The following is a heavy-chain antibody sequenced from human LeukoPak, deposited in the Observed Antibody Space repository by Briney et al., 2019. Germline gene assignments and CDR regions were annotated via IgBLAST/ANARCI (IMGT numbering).Heavy chain of an antibody. CDR2: IYPGGSDT. D-gene: IGHD2-2*01. CDR3: ARGPVVVVPTADTIWFDS. V-gene: IGHV5-51*01. J-gene: IGHJ5*01. Sequence: GESLKISCKGSGYSFRTYWIGWVSQMPGRGPEWMGIIYPGGSDTRYSPSFQGQVTLSADKSISTAYLQWSSLKASDTAIYYCARGPVVVVPTADTIWFDSWGQGTLVTVSS. CDR1: GYSFRTYW.